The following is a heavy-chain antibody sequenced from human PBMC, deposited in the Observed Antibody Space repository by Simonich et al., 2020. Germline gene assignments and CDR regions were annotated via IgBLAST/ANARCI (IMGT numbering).Heavy chain of an antibody. CDR1: GFTFSSYA. CDR2: ISYDGSNK. Sequence: QVQLVESGGGVVQPGRSLRLSCAASGFTFSSYAMHWVRRAPGKGLEWVAVISYDGSNKYYADSVKGRFTISRDNSKNTLYLQMNSLRAEDTAVYYCARRGSGFDYWGQGTLVTVSS. D-gene: IGHD6-19*01. CDR3: ARRGSGFDY. J-gene: IGHJ4*02. V-gene: IGHV3-30*07.